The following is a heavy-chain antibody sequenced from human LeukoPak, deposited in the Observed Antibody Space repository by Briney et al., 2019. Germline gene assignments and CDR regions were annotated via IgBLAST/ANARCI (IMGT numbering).Heavy chain of an antibody. CDR1: GGSISSYY. Sequence: PSETLSLTCTVSGGSISSYYWSWIRQPAGKGLEWIGRIYTSGSTNYNPSFKSRVTMSVDTSKNQFSLKLSSVTAADTAVYYCARAWVYCSSTSCYTESLVSWFDPWGQGTLVTVSS. CDR3: ARAWVYCSSTSCYTESLVSWFDP. CDR2: IYTSGST. J-gene: IGHJ5*02. V-gene: IGHV4-4*07. D-gene: IGHD2-2*02.